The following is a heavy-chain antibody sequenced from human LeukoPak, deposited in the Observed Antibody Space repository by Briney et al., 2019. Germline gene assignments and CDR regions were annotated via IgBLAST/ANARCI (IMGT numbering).Heavy chain of an antibody. D-gene: IGHD2-15*01. CDR2: ISWNSGRI. J-gene: IGHJ3*02. CDR1: GFTFDDYA. CDR3: AKAGYCSGGSCYSFDFGAFDI. V-gene: IGHV3-9*01. Sequence: GGSLRLSCAASGFTFDDYAMHWVRQAPGKGLEWVSGISWNSGRIGYADSVKGRFTISRDNAKNSLYLQMNSLRAEDTALYYCAKAGYCSGGSCYSFDFGAFDIWGQGTMVTVSS.